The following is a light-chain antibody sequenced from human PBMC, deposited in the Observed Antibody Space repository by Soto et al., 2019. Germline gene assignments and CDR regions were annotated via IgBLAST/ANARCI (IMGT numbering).Light chain of an antibody. Sequence: QSALTQPASVSGSPGQSITISCTGTSSDVGSYNLVSWYQQHPGKAPKLMIYEGSKRPSGVSNRFSGPKSGNTASLTISGLQAEDEADYYCCSDAGSSTWVFGGGTKLTVL. CDR2: EGS. V-gene: IGLV2-23*01. CDR3: CSDAGSSTWV. CDR1: SSDVGSYNL. J-gene: IGLJ3*02.